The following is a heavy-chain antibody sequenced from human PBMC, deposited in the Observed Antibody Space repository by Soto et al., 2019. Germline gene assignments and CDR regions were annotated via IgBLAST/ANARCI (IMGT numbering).Heavy chain of an antibody. J-gene: IGHJ5*02. CDR2: INMDGTKT. CDR1: EFTFSKYW. CDR3: ARDYYYDSRSSSVNWFDP. Sequence: GGSLRLSCVASEFTFSKYWMHWVRQAPGKGLVWVSRINMDGTKTAYADSVKGRFTVSRDNANNTLYLQMNSLGVEDTTVYYCARDYYYDSRSSSVNWFDPWGQGTLVTVSS. D-gene: IGHD3-22*01. V-gene: IGHV3-74*01.